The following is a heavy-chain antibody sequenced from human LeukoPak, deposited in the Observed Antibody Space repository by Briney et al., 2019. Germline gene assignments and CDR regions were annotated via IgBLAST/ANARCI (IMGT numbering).Heavy chain of an antibody. CDR3: ARGGCNSGACYSSWLDP. Sequence: ASVKVSCKASGYTFTDFYIHWVRQAPGQGLEWMGWINPNSGVTDYAQNFLGRVTLTRDPSISTAYMEMSSLTFDETALYFCARGGCNSGACYSSWLDPWGQGTPGTVSS. V-gene: IGHV1-2*02. CDR1: GYTFTDFY. D-gene: IGHD2-21*01. CDR2: INPNSGVT. J-gene: IGHJ5*02.